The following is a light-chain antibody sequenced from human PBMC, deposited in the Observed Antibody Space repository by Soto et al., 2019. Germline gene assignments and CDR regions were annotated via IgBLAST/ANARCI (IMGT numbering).Light chain of an antibody. CDR1: HTIGNY. Sequence: DVQVNQALSAVPASIGDRVTITCRASHTIGNYLTWYQQRPGKAPNLLISAASTLQSGVPSRFSGSGSGTDFTLTITSLQPEDFATYYCQHCYNTSWTFGQGTKVDIK. J-gene: IGKJ1*01. CDR3: QHCYNTSWT. CDR2: AAS. V-gene: IGKV1-39*01.